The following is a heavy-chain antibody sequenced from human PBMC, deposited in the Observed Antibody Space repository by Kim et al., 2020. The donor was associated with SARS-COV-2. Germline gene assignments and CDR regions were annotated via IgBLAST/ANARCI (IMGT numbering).Heavy chain of an antibody. J-gene: IGHJ4*02. CDR2: IDPSDSYT. V-gene: IGHV5-10-1*01. D-gene: IGHD2-2*01. Sequence: GESLKISCKGSGYSFTSYWISWVRQMPGKGLEWMGRIDPSDSYTNYSPSFQGHVTISADKSISTAYLQWSSLKASDTAMYYCARYCGSSTSCTGGGFDYWGQGTLVTVSS. CDR3: ARYCGSSTSCTGGGFDY. CDR1: GYSFTSYW.